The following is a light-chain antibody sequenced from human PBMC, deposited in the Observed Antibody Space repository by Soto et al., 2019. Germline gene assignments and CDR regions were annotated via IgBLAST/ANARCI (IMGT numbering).Light chain of an antibody. V-gene: IGKV1-5*01. CDR3: QQYNSYS. CDR2: HAS. Sequence: IQLTQSPSSLSASVGDRVTITCRASQSISSYLNWYQQKPGTAPKVLIYHASNLQSGVPSRFSGSGSGTEFTLTISSLQPDDFATYYCQQYNSYSFGKGTKVDIK. J-gene: IGKJ1*01. CDR1: QSISSY.